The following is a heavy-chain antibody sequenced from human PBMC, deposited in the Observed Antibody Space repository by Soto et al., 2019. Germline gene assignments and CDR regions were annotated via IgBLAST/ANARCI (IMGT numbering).Heavy chain of an antibody. D-gene: IGHD2-2*01. J-gene: IGHJ6*02. CDR2: IKSKTDGGTT. CDR3: TAQYCSSTSCYVGSWVGYYYYYGMDV. V-gene: IGHV3-15*07. CDR1: GFTFSNAW. Sequence: GGSLRLSCAASGFTFSNAWMNWVRQAPGKGLEWVGRIKSKTDGGTTDYAAPVKGRFTISRDDSKNTLYLQMNSLKTEDTAVYYCTAQYCSSTSCYVGSWVGYYYYYGMDVWGQGTTGTVSS.